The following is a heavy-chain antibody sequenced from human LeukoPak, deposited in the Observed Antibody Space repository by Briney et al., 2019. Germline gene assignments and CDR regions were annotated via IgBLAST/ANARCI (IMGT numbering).Heavy chain of an antibody. J-gene: IGHJ3*02. CDR3: ARDGIVGSPSDAFDI. D-gene: IGHD3-22*01. CDR1: GFTFSSYA. CDR2: ISYDGSNK. V-gene: IGHV3-30-3*01. Sequence: GGSLRLSCAASGFTFSSYAMHWVRQAPGKGLEWVAVISYDGSNKYYADSVKGRFTISRDNSKNTLYLQMNSLRAEDTAVYYCARDGIVGSPSDAFDIWGQGTMVTVSS.